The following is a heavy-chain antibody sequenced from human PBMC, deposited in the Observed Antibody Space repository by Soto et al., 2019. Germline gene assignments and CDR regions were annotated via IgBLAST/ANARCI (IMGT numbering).Heavy chain of an antibody. CDR2: ISSSGSTI. CDR1: GFTFSDYY. CDR3: ARVKTIFRLVPDAFDI. J-gene: IGHJ3*02. D-gene: IGHD3-3*01. V-gene: IGHV3-11*01. Sequence: GGSLRLSCAASGFTFSDYYMSWIRQAPGKGLEWVSYISSSGSTIYYADSVKSRFTISRDNAKNSLYLQMNSLRAEDTAVYYCARVKTIFRLVPDAFDIWGQGTMVTISS.